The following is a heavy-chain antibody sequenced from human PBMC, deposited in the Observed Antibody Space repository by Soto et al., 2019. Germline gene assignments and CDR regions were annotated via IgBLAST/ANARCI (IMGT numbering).Heavy chain of an antibody. CDR3: AGTLSPNCYYYYGMDV. V-gene: IGHV1-2*02. CDR2: INPNSGGT. J-gene: IGHJ6*02. CDR1: GYTFTGYY. Sequence: ASVKVSCKASGYTFTGYYMHWVRQAPGQGLEWMGWINPNSGGTNYAQRFQGRVTMTRDTSISTAYMELSRLRSDDTAVYYCAGTLSPNCYYYYGMDVWGQGTTVTVSS.